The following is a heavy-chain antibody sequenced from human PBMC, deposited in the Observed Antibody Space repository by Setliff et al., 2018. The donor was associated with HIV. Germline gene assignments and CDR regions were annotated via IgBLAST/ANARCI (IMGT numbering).Heavy chain of an antibody. V-gene: IGHV3-33*06. CDR3: AKETVDCSGGSCSKYLQH. CDR2: IWYDGSNK. CDR1: GFTFSGYG. Sequence: GSLRLSCAASGFTFSGYGMHWVRQAPGKGLEWVAVIWYDGSNKYYADSVKGRLTISRDNSENTLYLQMNSLRVEDTAVYYCAKETVDCSGGSCSKYLQHWGQGTLVTVSS. J-gene: IGHJ1*01. D-gene: IGHD2-15*01.